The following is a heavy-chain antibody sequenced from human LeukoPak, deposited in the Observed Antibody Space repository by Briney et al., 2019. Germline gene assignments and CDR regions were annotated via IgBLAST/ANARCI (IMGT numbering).Heavy chain of an antibody. CDR3: ARDGPLLSGDYFDY. Sequence: SETLSLTCTVSGGSISSYYWSWIRQPAGKGLEWIGRIYTSGSTNYNPSLKSRVTMSVDTSKNQFSLKLSSVTAADTAVYYCARDGPLLSGDYFDYWGQGTLVTVSS. V-gene: IGHV4-4*07. D-gene: IGHD2-2*01. CDR1: GGSISSYY. CDR2: IYTSGST. J-gene: IGHJ4*02.